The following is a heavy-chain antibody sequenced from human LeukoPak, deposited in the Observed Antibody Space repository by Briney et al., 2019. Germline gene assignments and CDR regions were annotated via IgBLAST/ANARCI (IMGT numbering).Heavy chain of an antibody. CDR2: IIPIFGTA. Sequence: ASVKVSCKASGGTFSSYAISWVRQAPGQGLEWMGGIIPIFGTANYAQKFQGRVTITADESTSTAYMELSSLRSEDTAVYYCARGQRDPGAGAGIDYYYYYMDVWGKGTTVTVSS. CDR1: GGTFSSYA. CDR3: ARGQRDPGAGAGIDYYYYYMDV. J-gene: IGHJ6*03. D-gene: IGHD6-19*01. V-gene: IGHV1-69*13.